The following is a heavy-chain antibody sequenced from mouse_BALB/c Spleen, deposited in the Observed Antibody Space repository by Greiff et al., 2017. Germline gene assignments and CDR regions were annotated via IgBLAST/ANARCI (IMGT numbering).Heavy chain of an antibody. CDR3: ARDSYYYGSSSYAMDY. D-gene: IGHD1-1*01. CDR1: GISITTGNYR. V-gene: IGHV3-5*02. CDR2: IYYSGTI. J-gene: IGHJ4*01. Sequence: EVQLQESGPGLVKPSQTVSLTCTVTGISITTGNYRWSWIRQFPGNKLEWIGYIYYSGTITYNPSLTSRTTITRDTSKNQFFLEMNSLTAEDTATYYCARDSYYYGSSSYAMDYWGQGTSVTVSS.